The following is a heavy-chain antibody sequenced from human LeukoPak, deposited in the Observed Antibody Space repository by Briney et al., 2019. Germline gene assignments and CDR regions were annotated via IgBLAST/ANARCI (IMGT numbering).Heavy chain of an antibody. D-gene: IGHD6-19*01. J-gene: IGHJ5*02. CDR3: ARCDSSGWGEYNWFDP. CDR1: GGSFSGYY. Sequence: SETLSLTCAVYGGSFSGYYWSWIRQPPGKGLEWIGEIYHSGSTNYNPSLKSRVTISVDKSKNQFSLKLSSVTAADTAVYYCARCDSSGWGEYNWFDPWGQGALVTVSS. V-gene: IGHV4-34*01. CDR2: IYHSGST.